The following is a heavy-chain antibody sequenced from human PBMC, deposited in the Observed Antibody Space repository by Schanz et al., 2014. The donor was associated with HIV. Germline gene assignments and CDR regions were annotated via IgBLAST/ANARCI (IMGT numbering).Heavy chain of an antibody. Sequence: VQLVESGGGVVQPGRSLRLSCAASGFTFSSFGMHWVRQAPGKGLEWVSSISSGSSHIYNADSVKGRFTISRDNSKNTLYLQMTSLRVEDTAVYYCTGGLYYDSVPFDPWGQGTLVTVSS. CDR2: ISSGSSHI. V-gene: IGHV3-21*02. J-gene: IGHJ5*02. D-gene: IGHD3-22*01. CDR1: GFTFSSFG. CDR3: TGGLYYDSVPFDP.